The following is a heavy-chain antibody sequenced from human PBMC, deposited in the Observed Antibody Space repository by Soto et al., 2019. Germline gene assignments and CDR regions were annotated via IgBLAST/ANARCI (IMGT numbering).Heavy chain of an antibody. V-gene: IGHV3-74*01. Sequence: GGSLRLSCAASGITFNFYWMHWFRQVPGKGLVWVSRINNDGSSTSYADSVRGRFTISRDNAYNTLYLQMHSLRAEDTAVYYCATDHYGDYYFQHWGLGTLVTVSS. J-gene: IGHJ1*01. CDR2: INNDGSST. D-gene: IGHD4-17*01. CDR1: GITFNFYW. CDR3: ATDHYGDYYFQH.